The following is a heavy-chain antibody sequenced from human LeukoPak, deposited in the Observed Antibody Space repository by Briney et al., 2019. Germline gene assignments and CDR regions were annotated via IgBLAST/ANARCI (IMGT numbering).Heavy chain of an antibody. D-gene: IGHD3-22*01. J-gene: IGHJ4*02. Sequence: GESLKISCKGSGYSFITYWIGWVRQMPGRGLEWMGIIYPGDSDTRYSPSFQGQVTISADKSISTAYLQWSSLKASDTAMYYSARQFRDSSGYYSYYFDYWGQGTLVTVSS. CDR2: IYPGDSDT. CDR3: ARQFRDSSGYYSYYFDY. CDR1: GYSFITYW. V-gene: IGHV5-51*01.